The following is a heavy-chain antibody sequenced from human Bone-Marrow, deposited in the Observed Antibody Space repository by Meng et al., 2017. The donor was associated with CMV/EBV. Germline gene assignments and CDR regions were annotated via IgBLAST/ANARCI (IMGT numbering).Heavy chain of an antibody. CDR1: GYTFNDYY. J-gene: IGHJ6*02. Sequence: ASVKVSCKAAGYTFNDYYLHWVRQAPGQGLEWMGWINPKSGGTTYAQKFQGRVTMTRDTSSSTAYMELSRLRSDDTAVYYCARVPTVVVPAATYYYYGMDVWGQGTTVTVSS. CDR2: INPKSGGT. CDR3: ARVPTVVVPAATYYYYGMDV. D-gene: IGHD2-2*01. V-gene: IGHV1-2*02.